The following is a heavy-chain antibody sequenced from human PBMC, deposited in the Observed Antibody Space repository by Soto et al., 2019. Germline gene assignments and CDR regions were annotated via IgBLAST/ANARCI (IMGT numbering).Heavy chain of an antibody. D-gene: IGHD3-3*01. CDR1: GFTFSSYG. CDR3: AKDRAYYDFWSGYYPNYYHDGMDV. Sequence: QVQLVESGGGVVQPGRSLRLSCAASGFTFSSYGMHWVRQAPGKGLEWVAVISYDGSNKYYADSVKGRFTISRDNSKNRLYLEMNSLRAEETAVYYCAKDRAYYDFWSGYYPNYYHDGMDVWGKGTTVTVSS. J-gene: IGHJ6*04. CDR2: ISYDGSNK. V-gene: IGHV3-30*18.